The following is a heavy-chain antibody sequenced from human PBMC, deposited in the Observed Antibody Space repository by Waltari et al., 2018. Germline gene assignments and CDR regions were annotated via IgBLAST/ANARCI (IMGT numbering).Heavy chain of an antibody. D-gene: IGHD6-25*01. CDR2: INHSGST. Sequence: QVQLQQWGAGLLKPSETLSLTCAVYGGSFSGYYWSWIRQPPGKGLEWIGEINHSGSTNYNPSLKSRVTISVDTSKNQFSLKLSSVTAADTAVYYCARGRDPLISGGWFDPWGQGTLVTVSS. V-gene: IGHV4-34*01. CDR1: GGSFSGYY. J-gene: IGHJ5*02. CDR3: ARGRDPLISGGWFDP.